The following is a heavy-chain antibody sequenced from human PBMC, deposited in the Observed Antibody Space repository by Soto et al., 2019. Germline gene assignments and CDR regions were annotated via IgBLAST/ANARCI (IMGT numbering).Heavy chain of an antibody. J-gene: IGHJ6*02. V-gene: IGHV1-18*04. CDR3: ARDVDDFWSGYYSYYYYGMDV. CDR2: ISAYSGNT. CDR1: GYTFTSYG. D-gene: IGHD3-3*01. Sequence: ASVKVSCKASGYTFTSYGISWVRQAPGQGLEWMGWISAYSGNTNYAQELQGRVTMTTDTSTSTAYMELRSLRSDDTAVYYCARDVDDFWSGYYSYYYYGMDVWGQGTTVTVSS.